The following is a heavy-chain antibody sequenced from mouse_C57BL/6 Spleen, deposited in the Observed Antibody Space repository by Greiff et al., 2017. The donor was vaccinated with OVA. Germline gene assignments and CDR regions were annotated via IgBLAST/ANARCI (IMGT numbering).Heavy chain of an antibody. CDR2: INPSDSET. CDR1: GYTFTSYW. Sequence: VQLQQPGAELVRPGSSVKLSCKASGYTFTSYWMDWVKQRPGQGLEWISNINPSDSETHYNQKFKDKATLTVDKSSSTAYMQLSSLTSEDSAVYCCSRKNPCDPDFDDWGQGTTLTVSS. J-gene: IGHJ2*01. CDR3: SRKNPCDPDFDD. V-gene: IGHV1-61*01.